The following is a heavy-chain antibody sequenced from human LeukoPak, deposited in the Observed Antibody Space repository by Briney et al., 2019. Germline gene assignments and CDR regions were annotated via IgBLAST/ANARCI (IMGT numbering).Heavy chain of an antibody. J-gene: IGHJ4*02. CDR3: ARDQGYYDSSGYYGLSYYFDY. D-gene: IGHD3-22*01. V-gene: IGHV3-33*01. Sequence: GGSLRLSCAASGFTFSSYGTHWVRQAPGKGLEWVAVIWYDGSNKYYADSVKGRFTISRDNSKNTLYLQMNSLRAEDTAVYYCARDQGYYDSSGYYGLSYYFDYWGQGTLVTVSS. CDR2: IWYDGSNK. CDR1: GFTFSSYG.